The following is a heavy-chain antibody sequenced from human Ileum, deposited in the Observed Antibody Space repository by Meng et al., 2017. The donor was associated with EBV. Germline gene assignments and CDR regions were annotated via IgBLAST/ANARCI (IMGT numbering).Heavy chain of an antibody. CDR1: GFTFTSYA. V-gene: IGHV3-23*01. Sequence: EVHLRGSGGGLVGPGGSLRLSCAASGFTFTSYAMNWVRQAPGKGLEWVSVISGSGGTTYYADSVKGRFTISSDSSKNTVFLQMNSLRAEDTAVYYCAKAATIIRGALDYWGQGTLVTVSS. CDR3: AKAATIIRGALDY. D-gene: IGHD3-10*01. J-gene: IGHJ4*02. CDR2: ISGSGGTT.